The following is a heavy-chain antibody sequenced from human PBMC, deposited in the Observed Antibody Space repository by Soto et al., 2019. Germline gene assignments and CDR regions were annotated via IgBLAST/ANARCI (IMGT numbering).Heavy chain of an antibody. CDR1: GFTFNTYA. V-gene: IGHV3-48*03. CDR3: TREEESNWCDP. J-gene: IGHJ5*02. CDR2: ISSDGRTI. Sequence: EVQLVESGGGLLPPGGSLRLSCAASGFTFNTYAMNWVRQAPGKGLEWISYISSDGRTIYYADSVKGQFTISRDNGKNSRYLQMNRLSAEDTAVYYCTREEESNWCDPWVQGPLVTVSS.